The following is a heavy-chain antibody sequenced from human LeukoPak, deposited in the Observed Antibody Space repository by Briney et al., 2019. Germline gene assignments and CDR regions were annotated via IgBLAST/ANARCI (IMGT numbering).Heavy chain of an antibody. CDR3: ARAPRPNYYGSGSYYNGDNDAFDI. D-gene: IGHD3-10*01. CDR1: GGTFSSYA. V-gene: IGHV1-69*05. J-gene: IGHJ3*02. Sequence: GASVKVSCKASGGTFSSYAISWVRQAPGQGLEWMGGIIPIFGTANYAQKFQGRVTITTDESTSTAYMELSSLRSEDTAVYYCARAPRPNYYGSGSYYNGDNDAFDIWGQGTMVTVSS. CDR2: IIPIFGTA.